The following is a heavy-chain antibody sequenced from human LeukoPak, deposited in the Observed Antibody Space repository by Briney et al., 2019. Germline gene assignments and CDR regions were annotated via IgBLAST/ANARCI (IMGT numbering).Heavy chain of an antibody. J-gene: IGHJ1*01. CDR2: ISAYSGHT. Sequence: AAVKVSCKASGYTFTTYGISWVRQAPGQGLEWMGWISAYSGHTNYAQKFQGRVTMTTDTSTRTAYMELGSLRSDDTAVYYCARASVVAAGTRYFLHWGQGTLVTVSS. V-gene: IGHV1-18*01. CDR1: GYTFTTYG. CDR3: ARASVVAAGTRYFLH. D-gene: IGHD6-13*01.